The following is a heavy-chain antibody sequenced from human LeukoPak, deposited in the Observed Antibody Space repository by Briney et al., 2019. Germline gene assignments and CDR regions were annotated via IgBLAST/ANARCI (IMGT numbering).Heavy chain of an antibody. CDR3: ARAHAVAGTNWFDP. CDR1: GFTFSSYE. J-gene: IGHJ5*02. D-gene: IGHD6-19*01. V-gene: IGHV3-48*03. CDR2: ISSSGSTI. Sequence: GGSLRLSCAASGFTFSSYEMNWVRQAPGKGLEWVSYISSSGSTIYYADSVKGRFTISRDNAKNTLYLQMNSLRVEDTAVYYCARAHAVAGTNWFDPWGQGTLVTVSS.